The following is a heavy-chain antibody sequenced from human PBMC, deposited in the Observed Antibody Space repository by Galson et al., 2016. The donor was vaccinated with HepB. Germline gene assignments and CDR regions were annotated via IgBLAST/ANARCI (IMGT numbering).Heavy chain of an antibody. J-gene: IGHJ4*01. Sequence: SLRLSCAASGFTFTSYSMTWVRQAPGKGLEWVGNINRDGSETNYVDSVKGRFTISRDNAKNSLFLQMNSLRVGDTAVYYCTRGNLVGYWGHGTLVIVSS. CDR1: GFTFTSYS. D-gene: IGHD2-8*02. CDR3: TRGNLVGY. V-gene: IGHV3-7*01. CDR2: INRDGSET.